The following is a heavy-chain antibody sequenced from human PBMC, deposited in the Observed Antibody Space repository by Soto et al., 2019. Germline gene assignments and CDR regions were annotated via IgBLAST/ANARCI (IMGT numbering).Heavy chain of an antibody. V-gene: IGHV4-30-4*01. CDR1: GGSSGGVGYF. CDR2: IYYSGST. CDR3: ARGRTSGTLFDY. J-gene: IGHJ4*02. Sequence: PSVPLSLTCTVAGGSSGGVGYFWSWNSQPPGKGLEWIGYIYYSGSTYYNPSLKSRVTISVDTSKNQFSLKLSSVTAADTAVYYCARGRTSGTLFDYWGQGTLVTVSS. D-gene: IGHD2-2*01.